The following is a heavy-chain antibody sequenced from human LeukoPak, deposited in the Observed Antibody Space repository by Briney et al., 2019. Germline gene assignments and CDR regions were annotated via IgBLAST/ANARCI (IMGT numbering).Heavy chain of an antibody. V-gene: IGHV3-21*01. CDR3: AGIQLFPY. Sequence: GGSLRLSCAASGFTFSSYSMNWVRQAPGKGLEWVSSISSSSSYMYYADSVKGRFTISRDNAKNSLYLQMNSLRAEDTAVYYCAGIQLFPYWGQGTLDTVSS. CDR1: GFTFSSYS. D-gene: IGHD5-18*01. J-gene: IGHJ4*02. CDR2: ISSSSSYM.